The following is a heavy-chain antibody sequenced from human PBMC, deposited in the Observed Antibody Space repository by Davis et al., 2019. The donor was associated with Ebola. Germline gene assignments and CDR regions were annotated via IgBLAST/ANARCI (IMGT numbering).Heavy chain of an antibody. CDR1: GYTFSAYY. Sequence: ASVKVSCKASGYTFSAYYIHWVRQAPGQGLEWMGRINPNSGGTNYAQKFQGRVTMTRENSMSTAYMELSSLRSEDTAVYFCARGGVAYSDLDYWGQGTLVAVSS. J-gene: IGHJ4*02. V-gene: IGHV1-2*06. CDR3: ARGGVAYSDLDY. D-gene: IGHD2-21*01. CDR2: INPNSGGT.